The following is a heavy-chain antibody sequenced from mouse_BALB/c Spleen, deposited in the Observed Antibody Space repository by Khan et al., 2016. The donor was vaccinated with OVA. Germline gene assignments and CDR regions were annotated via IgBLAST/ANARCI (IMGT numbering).Heavy chain of an antibody. Sequence: QVQLQQSGAELARPGTSVKLSCKASGYTFTDYYINWMRQRTGQGLEWIGHINPGTDNTYYNETFPGKATLTADKSSSPAFMHLGMLRSAVSAYYFCSGSGLGSFAHWGQGTVVTVST. CDR3: SGSGLGSFAH. J-gene: IGHJ3*01. CDR2: INPGTDNT. D-gene: IGHD3-1*01. CDR1: GYTFTDYY. V-gene: IGHV1-77*01.